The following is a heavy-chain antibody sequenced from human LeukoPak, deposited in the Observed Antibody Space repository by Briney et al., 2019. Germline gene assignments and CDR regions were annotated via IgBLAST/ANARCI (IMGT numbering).Heavy chain of an antibody. CDR1: GYSISSGYY. CDR2: IYHSGST. CDR3: AKGAYSYGYSPYDAFDI. J-gene: IGHJ3*02. V-gene: IGHV4-38-2*02. D-gene: IGHD5-18*01. Sequence: SETLSLTCTVSGYSISSGYYWGWIRQPPGKGLEWIGSIYHSGSTYYNPSLKSRVTISVDTSKNQFSLKLSSVTAADTAVYYCAKGAYSYGYSPYDAFDIWGQGTMVTVSS.